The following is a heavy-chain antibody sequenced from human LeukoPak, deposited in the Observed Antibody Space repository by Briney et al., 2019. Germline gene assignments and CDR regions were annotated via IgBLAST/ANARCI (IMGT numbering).Heavy chain of an antibody. CDR3: AKEPHYDFWSGNFDY. J-gene: IGHJ4*02. V-gene: IGHV3-23*01. CDR2: ISGSGGST. D-gene: IGHD3-3*01. CDR1: GFTFSSYA. Sequence: PGGSLRLSCAASGFTFSSYAMSWVRQAPGKGLEWASAISGSGGSTYYADSVKGRFTISRDNSKNTLYLQMNSLRAEDTAVYYCAKEPHYDFWSGNFDYWGQGTLVTVSS.